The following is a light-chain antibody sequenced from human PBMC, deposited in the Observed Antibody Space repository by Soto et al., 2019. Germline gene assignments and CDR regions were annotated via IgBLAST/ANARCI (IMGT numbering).Light chain of an antibody. J-gene: IGKJ3*01. CDR3: QQYGSAPFT. CDR2: DAS. CDR1: QEVRGSR. V-gene: IGKV3-20*01. Sequence: DIEMAHSPATLSVSPSGSVTLSCSASQEVRGSRVAWYQQKPGKAPRLLIYDASSRATGIPDRISGSGSGTDFTLTISRLEPEDFAVYYCQQYGSAPFTFGPGTKVDI.